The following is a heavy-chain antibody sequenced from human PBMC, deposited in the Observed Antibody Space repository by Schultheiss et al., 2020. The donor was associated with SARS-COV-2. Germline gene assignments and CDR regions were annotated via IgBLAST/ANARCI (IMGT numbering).Heavy chain of an antibody. Sequence: SETLSLTCTVSGGSISSGGYYWSWIRQHPGKGLEWIGYIYYSGSTYYNPSLKSRVTISVDTSKNQFSLKLSSVTAADTAVYYCARGYCSSTSCYTLHYYYYGMDVWGQGTTVTVSS. V-gene: IGHV4-30-4*08. CDR3: ARGYCSSTSCYTLHYYYYGMDV. CDR2: IYYSGST. CDR1: GGSISSGGYY. D-gene: IGHD2-2*02. J-gene: IGHJ6*02.